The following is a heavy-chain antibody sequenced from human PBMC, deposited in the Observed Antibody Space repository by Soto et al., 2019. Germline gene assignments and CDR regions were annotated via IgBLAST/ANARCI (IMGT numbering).Heavy chain of an antibody. D-gene: IGHD2-8*01. CDR3: ARAPMVLSRSYFDS. J-gene: IGHJ4*02. CDR2: ISYSGNT. V-gene: IGHV4-59*01. CDR1: GGSISNFY. Sequence: SEPLSLTCTVSGGSISNFYWSWIRQPPGKGLEWIGYISYSGNTNYNPSLKSRVSISVDTSKNQLSLNLTSVTAADTAVYYCARAPMVLSRSYFDSWGQGTPVTVSS.